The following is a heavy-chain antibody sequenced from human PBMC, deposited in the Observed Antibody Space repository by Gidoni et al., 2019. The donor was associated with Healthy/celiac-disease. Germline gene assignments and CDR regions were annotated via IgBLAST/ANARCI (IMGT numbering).Heavy chain of an antibody. CDR1: GYTFTGYY. CDR3: ARDQYGSGVYYYYYGMDV. J-gene: IGHJ6*02. V-gene: IGHV1-2*02. D-gene: IGHD3-10*01. CDR2: INPNSGGT. Sequence: QVQLVQSGAEVKKPGASVKVSCKASGYTFTGYYMHWVRQAPGQGFEWMGWINPNSGGTNYAQKFQGRVTMTRDTSISTAYMELSRLRSDDTAVYYCARDQYGSGVYYYYYGMDVWGQGTTVTVSS.